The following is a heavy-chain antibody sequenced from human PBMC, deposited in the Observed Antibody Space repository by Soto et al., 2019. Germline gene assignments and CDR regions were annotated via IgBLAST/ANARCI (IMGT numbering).Heavy chain of an antibody. CDR3: ARSRPGLYSSGLED. Sequence: SLRLSFAASGFTFSSYAMHWVRQAPGKGLEWVAVISYDGSNKYYADSVKGRFTISRDNSKDTLYLQMNSLRAEDTAVYYWARSRPGLYSSGLEDWGQGTLVT. CDR2: ISYDGSNK. V-gene: IGHV3-30-3*01. D-gene: IGHD6-19*01. J-gene: IGHJ4*02. CDR1: GFTFSSYA.